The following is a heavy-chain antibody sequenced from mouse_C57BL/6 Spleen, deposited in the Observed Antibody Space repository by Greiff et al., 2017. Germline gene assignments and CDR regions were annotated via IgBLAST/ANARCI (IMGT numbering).Heavy chain of an antibody. D-gene: IGHD1-1*01. Sequence: QVQLQQPGAELVRPGSSVTLSCKASGYTFTSYWMHWVKQRPIQGLEWIGNIYPSDSETHYNQKFKDKATLTVDKSSSTAYMQLSSLTSEDSAVYYCAREITTPNYFDYWGQGTTLTVSS. CDR2: IYPSDSET. J-gene: IGHJ2*01. V-gene: IGHV1-52*01. CDR1: GYTFTSYW. CDR3: AREITTPNYFDY.